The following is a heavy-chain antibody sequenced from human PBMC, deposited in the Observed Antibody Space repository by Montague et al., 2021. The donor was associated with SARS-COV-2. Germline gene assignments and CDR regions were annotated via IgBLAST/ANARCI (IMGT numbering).Heavy chain of an antibody. J-gene: IGHJ4*02. Sequence: TLSLTCTVSGGSISSGSYYWSWIRQPAGKGLEWIGRIYTSGSTNYNPSLKSRVTISADTSKNQFSLRLSSVTAADTAVYFCARDHEMASQPGYFDAWGQGTLVTVSS. V-gene: IGHV4-61*02. CDR1: GGSISSGSYY. CDR3: ARDHEMASQPGYFDA. D-gene: IGHD5-24*01. CDR2: IYTSGST.